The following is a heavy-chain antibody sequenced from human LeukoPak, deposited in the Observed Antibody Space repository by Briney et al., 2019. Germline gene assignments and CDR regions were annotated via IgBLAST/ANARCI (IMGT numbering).Heavy chain of an antibody. CDR1: GGTFSSYA. CDR2: IIPILGIA. D-gene: IGHD4-11*01. V-gene: IGHV1-69*04. CDR3: AREGYSNSLYFDY. J-gene: IGHJ4*02. Sequence: SVKVSCKASGGTFSSYAISWVRQAPGQGLEWMGRIIPILGIANYAQKFQGRVTITADKSTSTAYMELSSLRSEDTAAYYCAREGYSNSLYFDYWGQGTLVTVSS.